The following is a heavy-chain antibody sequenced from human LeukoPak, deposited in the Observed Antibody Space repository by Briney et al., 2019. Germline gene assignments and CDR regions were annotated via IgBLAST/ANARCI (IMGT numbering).Heavy chain of an antibody. CDR2: IYSGGST. Sequence: GGSLRLSCAASGFTVSSNYMSWVRQAPGKGLEWVSVIYSGGSTYYADSVKGRFTISRDNSKNTLYLQMNSLRAEDTAVYYCARAWDPYPLGWFDPWGQGTLVTVSS. CDR1: GFTVSSNY. V-gene: IGHV3-66*01. CDR3: ARAWDPYPLGWFDP. J-gene: IGHJ5*02. D-gene: IGHD1-26*01.